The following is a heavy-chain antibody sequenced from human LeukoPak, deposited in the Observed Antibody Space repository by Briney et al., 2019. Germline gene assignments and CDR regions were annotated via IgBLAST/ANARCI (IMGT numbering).Heavy chain of an antibody. V-gene: IGHV3-23*01. J-gene: IGHJ4*02. Sequence: GGSLRLSCAAPGFTFSSYAMSWVRQAPGKGLEWVSAISGSGGSTYYADSVKGRFTISRDNSKNTLYLQMNSLRAEDTAVYYCAKDYDFWSGYYGYWGQGTLVTVSS. CDR3: AKDYDFWSGYYGY. CDR1: GFTFSSYA. CDR2: ISGSGGST. D-gene: IGHD3-3*01.